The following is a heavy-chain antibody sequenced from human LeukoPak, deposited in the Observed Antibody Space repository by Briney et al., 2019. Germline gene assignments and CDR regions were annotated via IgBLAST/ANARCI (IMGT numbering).Heavy chain of an antibody. J-gene: IGHJ4*02. Sequence: GGSLRLSCAASGFTFSSYSMNWVRQAPGKGPEWVSSISSSSSYIYYADSVKGRFTISRDNAKNSLYLQMNSLRAEDTAVYYCARFGIAAGPVTDYWGQGTLVTVSS. D-gene: IGHD6-13*01. V-gene: IGHV3-21*01. CDR1: GFTFSSYS. CDR3: ARFGIAAGPVTDY. CDR2: ISSSSSYI.